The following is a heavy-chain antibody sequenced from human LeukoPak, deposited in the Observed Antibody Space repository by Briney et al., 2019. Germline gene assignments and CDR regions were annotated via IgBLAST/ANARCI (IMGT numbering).Heavy chain of an antibody. CDR2: IIYGGGAT. CDR3: AKDGLYYDGSEHVYYFDS. CDR1: GFTFSRSA. D-gene: IGHD3-22*01. Sequence: GGSLRLSCAASGFTFSRSAMTWVRQGPGTGLECVASIIYGGGATYYADSVKGRFTISRDNSKNTLYLQMNSLRAEDTALYYCAKDGLYYDGSEHVYYFDSWGQGTLVTVSS. J-gene: IGHJ4*02. V-gene: IGHV3-23*01.